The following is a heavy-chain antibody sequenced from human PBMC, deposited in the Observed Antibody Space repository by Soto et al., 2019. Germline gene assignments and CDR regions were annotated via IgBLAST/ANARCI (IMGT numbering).Heavy chain of an antibody. CDR2: IVVGSGNT. Sequence: SVKVSCKASGFTFTSSAVQWVRQARGQRLEWIGWIVVGSGNTNYAQKFQERVTITRDMSTSTAYMELSSLRSEDTAVYYCAAAEGGPMAGAYWGQGTLVTVSS. CDR3: AAAEGGPMAGAY. D-gene: IGHD6-19*01. CDR1: GFTFTSSA. V-gene: IGHV1-58*01. J-gene: IGHJ4*02.